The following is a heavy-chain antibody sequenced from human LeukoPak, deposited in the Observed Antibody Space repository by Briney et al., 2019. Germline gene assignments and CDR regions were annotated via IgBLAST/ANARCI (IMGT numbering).Heavy chain of an antibody. J-gene: IGHJ3*02. CDR3: AREAYYYDNSGYWDAFDI. CDR1: GGSISSSSYY. V-gene: IGHV4-39*07. Sequence: PSETLSLTCTVSGGSISSSSYYWGWIRQPPGKGLEWIGSIYYSGSTNYHPSLKSRVTISVDTSKNQFSLKLTSVTAADTAVYYCAREAYYYDNSGYWDAFDIWGRGTMVSVSS. CDR2: IYYSGST. D-gene: IGHD3-22*01.